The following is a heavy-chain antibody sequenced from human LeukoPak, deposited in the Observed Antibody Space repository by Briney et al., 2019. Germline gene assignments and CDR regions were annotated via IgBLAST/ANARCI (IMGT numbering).Heavy chain of an antibody. J-gene: IGHJ4*02. CDR1: GDSVSSNSAT. D-gene: IGHD2-2*01. CDR2: TYYRSKWYN. CDR3: AGSHSSTWYPDC. V-gene: IGHV6-1*01. Sequence: SQTLSLTCAISGDSVSSNSATWNWIRQSPSRGLEWLGRTYYRSKWYNEYAVSVKSRITINPDTSKNRFSLQLNSVTPEDMAVYYCAGSHSSTWYPDCWGQGTLVTVSP.